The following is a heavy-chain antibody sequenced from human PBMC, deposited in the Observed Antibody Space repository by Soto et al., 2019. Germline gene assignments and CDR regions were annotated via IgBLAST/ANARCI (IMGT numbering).Heavy chain of an antibody. CDR1: GCSISSYY. V-gene: IGHV4-59*01. D-gene: IGHD2-15*01. CDR2: IHYTGST. Sequence: PSETLSLTCTVSGCSISSYYWSWIRQPPGKGLEWIGYIHYTGSTDYNPSLRGRVTMSVDTSKNQFSLKLSPVTAADTAVYYCVRVAGGGLFDFWGPGNMVTVSS. CDR3: VRVAGGGLFDF. J-gene: IGHJ4*02.